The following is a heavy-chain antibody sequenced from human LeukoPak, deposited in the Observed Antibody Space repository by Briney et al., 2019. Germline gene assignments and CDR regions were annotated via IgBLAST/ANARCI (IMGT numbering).Heavy chain of an antibody. CDR3: AREWKKTGAFDH. CDR2: INTDGSST. D-gene: IGHD1-1*01. J-gene: IGHJ4*02. CDR1: GFTFSSYW. V-gene: IGHV3-74*01. Sequence: GGSLRLSCAASGFTFSSYWMHWVRQVPGKGLVWVSRINTDGSSTTYADSVKGRFTISRDHTENTLYLQMSSLRAEDTAVYYCAREWKKTGAFDHWGQGTLVTVSS.